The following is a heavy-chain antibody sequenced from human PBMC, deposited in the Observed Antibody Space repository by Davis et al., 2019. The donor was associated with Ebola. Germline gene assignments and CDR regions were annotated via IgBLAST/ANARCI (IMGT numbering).Heavy chain of an antibody. CDR1: GFTFSSYE. D-gene: IGHD2-21*02. J-gene: IGHJ3*02. CDR2: ISSSGSTI. CDR3: ARAYCGGDCYDAFDI. V-gene: IGHV3-48*03. Sequence: PGGSLRLSCAASGFTFSSYEMNWVRQAPGKGLEWVSYISSSGSTIYYADSVKGRFTISRDNAKNSLYLQMNSLRAEDTAVYYCARAYCGGDCYDAFDIWGQGTMVTVSS.